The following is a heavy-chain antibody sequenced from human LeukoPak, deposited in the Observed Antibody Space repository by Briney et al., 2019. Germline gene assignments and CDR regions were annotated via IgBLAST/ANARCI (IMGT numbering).Heavy chain of an antibody. V-gene: IGHV1-69*05. CDR1: GGSFSSYA. Sequence: SVKVSCKASGGSFSSYAAKWVRQAPGQGLEWMGGIIPIFGTANYAQKFQGRVTITTDESTSTAYRELSSLRSEDTAVYYCARGRYGEYRKNHYYCYMDVWGKGTAVTVSS. J-gene: IGHJ6*03. D-gene: IGHD4-17*01. CDR2: IIPIFGTA. CDR3: ARGRYGEYRKNHYYCYMDV.